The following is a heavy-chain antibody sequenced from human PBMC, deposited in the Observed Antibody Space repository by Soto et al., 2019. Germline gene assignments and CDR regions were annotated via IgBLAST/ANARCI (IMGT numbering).Heavy chain of an antibody. CDR3: ASPLGYCSGGSCYPYSL. Sequence: PSETLSLTCTVSGGSISSSSYYWGWIRQPPGKGLEWIGSIYYSGSTYYNPSLKSRVTISVDTSKNQFSLKLSSVTAADTAVYYCASPLGYCSGGSCYPYSLWGQGTLVTVSS. CDR1: GGSISSSSYY. V-gene: IGHV4-39*01. CDR2: IYYSGST. J-gene: IGHJ4*02. D-gene: IGHD2-15*01.